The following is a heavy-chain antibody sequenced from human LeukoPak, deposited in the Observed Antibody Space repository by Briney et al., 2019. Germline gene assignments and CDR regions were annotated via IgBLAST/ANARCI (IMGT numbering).Heavy chain of an antibody. Sequence: PSETLSLTCIVSGGSISNYYWNWIRLPPGKGLEWIGYVYYSGSTNHNPSLKSRVTISVDTSKNQFSLKLSSVTAADTAVYYCARAYYYGSGSYAFDIWGQGTMVTVSS. D-gene: IGHD3-10*01. CDR1: GGSISNYY. J-gene: IGHJ3*02. CDR2: VYYSGST. CDR3: ARAYYYGSGSYAFDI. V-gene: IGHV4-59*01.